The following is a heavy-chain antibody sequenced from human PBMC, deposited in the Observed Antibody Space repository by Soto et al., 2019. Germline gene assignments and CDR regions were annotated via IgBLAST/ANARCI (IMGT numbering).Heavy chain of an antibody. J-gene: IGHJ4*02. CDR3: ARDLPTWKQLVRGRNYGGFHY. V-gene: IGHV3-33*01. Sequence: GSMKISRAASGFTFCSYGMHWVRQAPGKGLEWVAVIWYDGSNKYYADSVKGRFTISRDNSKNTLYLQMNSLRAEDTAVYYCARDLPTWKQLVRGRNYGGFHYWGQGTLVTVSS. CDR1: GFTFCSYG. CDR2: IWYDGSNK. D-gene: IGHD6-13*01.